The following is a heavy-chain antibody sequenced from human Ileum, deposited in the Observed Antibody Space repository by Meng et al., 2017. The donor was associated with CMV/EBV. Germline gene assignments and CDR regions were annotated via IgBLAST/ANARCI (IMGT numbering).Heavy chain of an antibody. CDR3: ASPSSSSGLDV. D-gene: IGHD6-6*01. CDR2: ISSSGNTI. Sequence: GGSLRLSCAASGFTFSDYYMSWIRQAPGKGLEWVSYISSSGNTIYYADSVKGRFTISRDNAKNSLYPQMNSLRAEDTAVYYCASPSSSSGLDVWGQGTTVTVSS. V-gene: IGHV3-11*01. CDR1: GFTFSDYY. J-gene: IGHJ6*02.